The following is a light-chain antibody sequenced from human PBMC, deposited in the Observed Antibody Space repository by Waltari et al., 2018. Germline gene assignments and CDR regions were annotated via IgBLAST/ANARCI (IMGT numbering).Light chain of an antibody. CDR2: KDT. CDR3: QSADSSGTYPSV. V-gene: IGLV3-25*03. Sequence: SYELTQPPSVSVSPGQTARITCSGDALPKQYAYWYQQKPGQAPMLLIFKDTDRPSGTPERFSGSSSGTTVTLTISGVQTEDEADYYCQSADSSGTYPSVFGGGTKLTVL. CDR1: ALPKQY. J-gene: IGLJ3*02.